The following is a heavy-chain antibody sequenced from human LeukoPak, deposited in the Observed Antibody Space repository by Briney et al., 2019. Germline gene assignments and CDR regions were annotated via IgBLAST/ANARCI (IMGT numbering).Heavy chain of an antibody. CDR3: ARDSSDYYFDY. CDR2: ISSSGSTI. V-gene: IGHV3-48*04. CDR1: GFTFSSYA. J-gene: IGHJ4*02. Sequence: GGSLRLSCAASGFTFSSYAMSWVRQAPGKGLEWVSYISSSGSTIYYADSVKGRFTISRDNAKNSLYLQMNSLRAEDTAVYYCARDSSDYYFDYWGQGTLVTVSS.